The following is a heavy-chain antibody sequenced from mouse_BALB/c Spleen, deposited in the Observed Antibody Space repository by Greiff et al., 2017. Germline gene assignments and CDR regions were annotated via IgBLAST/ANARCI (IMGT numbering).Heavy chain of an antibody. CDR3: ARGGGKDGLRWFAY. CDR1: GYTFTDYN. D-gene: IGHD2-3*01. Sequence: EVMLVESGPELVKPGASVKIPCKASGYTFTDYNMDWVKQSHGKSLEWIGDINTNNGGTIYNQKFKGKATLTVDKSSSTAYMELRSLTSEDTAVYYCARGGGKDGLRWFAYWGQGTLVTVSA. CDR2: INTNNGGT. V-gene: IGHV1-18*01. J-gene: IGHJ3*01.